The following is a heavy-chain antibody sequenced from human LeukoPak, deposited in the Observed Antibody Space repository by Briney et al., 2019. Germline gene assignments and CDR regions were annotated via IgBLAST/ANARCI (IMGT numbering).Heavy chain of an antibody. D-gene: IGHD5-18*01. J-gene: IGHJ4*02. V-gene: IGHV3-23*01. Sequence: PGGTLRLSCAASGFTFSSYAMSWLGQAPGKGLEWVSAISSGGDNTYYPPSVKGRLTISRDNSKNTLYVQMTSLRAEDTAVYYCAREDATMVLSLDYWGQGALVTVSS. CDR1: GFTFSSYA. CDR3: AREDATMVLSLDY. CDR2: ISSGGDNT.